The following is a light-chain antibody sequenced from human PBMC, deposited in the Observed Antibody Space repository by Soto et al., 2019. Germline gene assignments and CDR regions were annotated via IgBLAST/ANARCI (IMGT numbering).Light chain of an antibody. Sequence: EIVMTQSPGTLSVSPGERATLSCMASQSVRSKLAWYQQKPGQAPRLLIYDASTRATGIPARFSGSGSGTEFTLTISSLQSEDFAVYYCQQYNNWPPITFGQGTRLEIK. CDR3: QQYNNWPPIT. CDR1: QSVRSK. J-gene: IGKJ5*01. V-gene: IGKV3-15*01. CDR2: DAS.